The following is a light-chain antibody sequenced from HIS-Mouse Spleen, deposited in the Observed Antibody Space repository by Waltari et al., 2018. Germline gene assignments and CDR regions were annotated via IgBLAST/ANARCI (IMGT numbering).Light chain of an antibody. J-gene: IGLJ2*01. CDR1: SRDVGGYNY. V-gene: IGLV2-14*03. Sequence: QSALTQPASVSGSPGQSTTISCTGTSRDVGGYNYVSGYQQHPGKAPKLMIYDVSNRPSGVSNRFSGSKSGNTASLTISGLQAEDEADYYCCSYAGSSTSVVFGGGTKLTVL. CDR3: CSYAGSSTSVV. CDR2: DVS.